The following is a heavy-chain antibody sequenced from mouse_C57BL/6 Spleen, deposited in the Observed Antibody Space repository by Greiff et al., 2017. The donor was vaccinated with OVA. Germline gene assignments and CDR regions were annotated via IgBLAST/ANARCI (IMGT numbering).Heavy chain of an antibody. D-gene: IGHD2-3*01. Sequence: QVQLQQSGAELVKPGASVKLSCKASGYTFTSYWMQWVKQRPGQGLEWIGELDPSDSYTNYNQKFKGKATLTVDTSSRTAYMQLSSLTSEDSAVYYCAKGGMVSYYFDYWGQGTTLTVSS. CDR1: GYTFTSYW. CDR2: LDPSDSYT. CDR3: AKGGMVSYYFDY. V-gene: IGHV1-50*01. J-gene: IGHJ2*01.